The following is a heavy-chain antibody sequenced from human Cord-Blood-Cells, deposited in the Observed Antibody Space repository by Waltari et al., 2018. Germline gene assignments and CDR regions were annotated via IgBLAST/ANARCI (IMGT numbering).Heavy chain of an antibody. CDR2: IIPIFGTA. CDR1: GAPFSSYP. CDR3: ARTPGLWFRSFDY. V-gene: IGHV1-69*06. D-gene: IGHD3-10*01. Sequence: QVQLVQSGAEVKKPGSSVKVSCKPSGAPFSSYPIRWFRQAPGQGLEWMGGIIPIFGTANYAQKFQGRVTSTADKSTSTAYMELSSLRSEDTAVYYCARTPGLWFRSFDYWGQGTLVTVSS. J-gene: IGHJ4*02.